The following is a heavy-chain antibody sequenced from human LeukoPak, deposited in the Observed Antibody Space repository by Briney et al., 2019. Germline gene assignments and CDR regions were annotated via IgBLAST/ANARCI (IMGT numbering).Heavy chain of an antibody. D-gene: IGHD4-11*01. V-gene: IGHV1-18*01. CDR1: GYTFTSYG. Sequence: ASVKVSCKASGYTFTSYGISWVRQAPGQGLEWMGWISAYNGNTNYAQKLQGRVTMTTDTSTSTAYMELRSLRFDDTAVYYCAREARTVTTDYYYYYMDVWGKGTTVTVSS. CDR2: ISAYNGNT. J-gene: IGHJ6*03. CDR3: AREARTVTTDYYYYYMDV.